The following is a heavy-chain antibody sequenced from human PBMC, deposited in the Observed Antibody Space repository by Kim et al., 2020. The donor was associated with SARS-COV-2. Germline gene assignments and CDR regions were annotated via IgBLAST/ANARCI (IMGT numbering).Heavy chain of an antibody. D-gene: IGHD2-15*01. V-gene: IGHV3-30*18. CDR3: AKDLGYCSGGSCYGLNYYYGMDV. Sequence: GGSLRLSCAASGFTFSSYGMHWVRQAPGKGLEWVAVISYDGSNKYYVDSVKGRFTISRDNSKNTLYLQMNSLRAEDTAVYYWAKDLGYCSGGSCYGLNYYYGMDVCGQGTTVTVSS. CDR2: ISYDGSNK. CDR1: GFTFSSYG. J-gene: IGHJ6*02.